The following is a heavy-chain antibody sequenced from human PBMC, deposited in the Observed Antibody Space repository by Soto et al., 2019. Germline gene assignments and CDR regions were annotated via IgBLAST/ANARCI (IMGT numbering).Heavy chain of an antibody. J-gene: IGHJ6*02. CDR2: IIPIFGTA. V-gene: IGHV1-69*12. D-gene: IGHD6-6*01. CDR3: ARDFSSPGRPYYGMDV. CDR1: GGTFSSYA. Sequence: QVQLVKSGAEVKKPGSSVKVSCKASGGTFSSYAISWVRQAPGQGLEWMGGIIPIFGTANYAQKFQGRVTITADESTSTAYMELSSLRSEDMAVYYCARDFSSPGRPYYGMDVWGQGTTVTVSS.